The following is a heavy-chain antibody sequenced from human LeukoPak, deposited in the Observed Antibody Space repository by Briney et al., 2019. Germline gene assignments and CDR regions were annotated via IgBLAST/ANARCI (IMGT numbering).Heavy chain of an antibody. Sequence: PGRCLRLSCAASGFTFSSYAMHWVRQAPGKGLEWVAVISYDGSNKYYADSVKGRFTISRDNSKNTLYLQMSSLRAEDTAVYYCARGGSFTRTRRPQSLSDDYWGQGTLVTVS. D-gene: IGHD1-7*01. CDR1: GFTFSSYA. CDR2: ISYDGSNK. V-gene: IGHV3-30*04. CDR3: ARGGSFTRTRRPQSLSDDY. J-gene: IGHJ4*02.